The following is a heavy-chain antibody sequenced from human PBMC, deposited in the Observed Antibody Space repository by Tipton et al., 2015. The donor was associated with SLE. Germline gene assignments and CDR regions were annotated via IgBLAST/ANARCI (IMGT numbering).Heavy chain of an antibody. V-gene: IGHV3-33*06. J-gene: IGHJ6*03. Sequence: SLRLSCAASGFTFSSYGMHWVRQAPGKGLEWVAVIWYDGSNKYYADSVKGRFTISRDNSKNTLYLQMNSLRAEDTAVYYCAKDLAAAANLYYYMDVWGKGTTVTVSS. D-gene: IGHD6-13*01. CDR2: IWYDGSNK. CDR3: AKDLAAAANLYYYMDV. CDR1: GFTFSSYG.